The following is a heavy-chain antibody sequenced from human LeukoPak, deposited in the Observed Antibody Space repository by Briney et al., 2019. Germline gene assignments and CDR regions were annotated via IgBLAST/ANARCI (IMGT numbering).Heavy chain of an antibody. CDR1: GFTFSSYS. Sequence: GGSLRLSCAASGFTFSSYSMNWVRQAPGKGLEWVSSISSSSSYIYYADSVKVRFTISRDNAKNSLYLQMNRLPTEDNDVYSFARNRRNDDFDIWGKGTMVTVSS. V-gene: IGHV3-21*01. J-gene: IGHJ3*02. CDR3: ARNRRNDDFDI. CDR2: ISSSSSYI.